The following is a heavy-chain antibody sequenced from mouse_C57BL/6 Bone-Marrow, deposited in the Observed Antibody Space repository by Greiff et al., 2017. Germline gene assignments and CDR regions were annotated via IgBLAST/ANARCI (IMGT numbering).Heavy chain of an antibody. CDR2: IHPSDSDT. CDR1: GYTFTSYW. Sequence: VQLQQPGAELVKPGASVKLSCKASGYTFTSYWMHWVKQRPGQGLEWIGMIHPSDSDTNYNQKFKGKATLTVDKSSSTAYMQLSSLTSEDSAVYYCAIGYYGSSYGYFDYWGQGTTLTVSS. CDR3: AIGYYGSSYGYFDY. J-gene: IGHJ2*01. V-gene: IGHV1-74*01. D-gene: IGHD1-1*01.